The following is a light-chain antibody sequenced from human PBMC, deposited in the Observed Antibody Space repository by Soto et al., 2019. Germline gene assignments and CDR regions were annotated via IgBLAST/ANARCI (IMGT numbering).Light chain of an antibody. Sequence: QSVLTQPASVSGSPGQSITISCTGTSSDVGSYNLVSWYQQHPGKAPKLMIYEGSKRPSGVSNRFSGSKSDNTASLTISGLQAEDEADYYCCSYAGSRTFSYVFGTGTKVT. J-gene: IGLJ1*01. CDR1: SSDVGSYNL. CDR3: CSYAGSRTFSYV. CDR2: EGS. V-gene: IGLV2-23*03.